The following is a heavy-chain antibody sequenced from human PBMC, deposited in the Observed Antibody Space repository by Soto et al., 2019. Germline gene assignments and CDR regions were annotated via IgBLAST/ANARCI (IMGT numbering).Heavy chain of an antibody. CDR2: IYYSGST. CDR1: GGSISSSSYY. D-gene: IGHD6-13*01. V-gene: IGHV4-39*01. Sequence: QLQLQESGPGLVKPSETLSLTCTVSGGSISSSSYYWGWIRQPPGKGLEWIGSIYYSGSTYYSPSLKSRVTISVDTSKNQFSLKLSSMTAADTAVYYCARARAAGTFRLVDYWGQGTLVTVSS. CDR3: ARARAAGTFRLVDY. J-gene: IGHJ4*02.